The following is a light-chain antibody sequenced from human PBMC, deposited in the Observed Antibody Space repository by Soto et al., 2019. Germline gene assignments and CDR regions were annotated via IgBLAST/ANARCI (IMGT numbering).Light chain of an antibody. CDR2: EVT. J-gene: IGLJ2*01. V-gene: IGLV2-8*01. CDR3: NSYASSNHFVV. Sequence: QSVLTQPPSASGSPGQSVTISCTGTSSDVGGYNYVSWYQQHPGKAPKLMIYEVTKRPSGVPDRFSGSKSGNTASLTVSGLQAEDEADYYCNSYASSNHFVVFGGGTKLTVL. CDR1: SSDVGGYNY.